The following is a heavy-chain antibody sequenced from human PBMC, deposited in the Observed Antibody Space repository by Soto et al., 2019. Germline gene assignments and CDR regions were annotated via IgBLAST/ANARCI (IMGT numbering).Heavy chain of an antibody. J-gene: IGHJ6*02. CDR2: IYHSGST. Sequence: KPSETLSLTCAVSGYSISSGYYWGWIRQPPGKGLEWIGSIYHSGSTYYNPSLKSRVTISVDTSKNQFSLKLSSVTAADTAVYYCARGRCGSGGSCLQYYYYYYGMDVWGQGTTVTVSS. V-gene: IGHV4-38-2*01. D-gene: IGHD2-15*01. CDR1: GYSISSGYY. CDR3: ARGRCGSGGSCLQYYYYYYGMDV.